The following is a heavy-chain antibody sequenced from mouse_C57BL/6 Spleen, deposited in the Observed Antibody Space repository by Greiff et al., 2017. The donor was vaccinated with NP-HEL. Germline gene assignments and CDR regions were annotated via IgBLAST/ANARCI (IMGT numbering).Heavy chain of an antibody. CDR3: ARSYDGYPPFDY. CDR2: INYDGSST. D-gene: IGHD2-3*01. J-gene: IGHJ2*01. Sequence: EVKLVESEGGLVQPGSSMKLSCTASGFTFSDYYMAWVRQVPEKGLEWVANINYDGSSTYYLDSLKSRFIISRDNAKNILYLQMSSLKSEDTATYYCARSYDGYPPFDYWGQGTTLTVSS. CDR1: GFTFSDYY. V-gene: IGHV5-16*01.